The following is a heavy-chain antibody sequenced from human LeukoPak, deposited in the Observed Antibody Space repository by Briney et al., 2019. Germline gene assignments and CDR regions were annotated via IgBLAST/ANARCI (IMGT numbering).Heavy chain of an antibody. V-gene: IGHV1-2*02. CDR3: ARDRSSYYDFWSGYFVYDYYMDV. CDR2: INPNSGGT. CDR1: GYTFTGYY. D-gene: IGHD3-3*01. J-gene: IGHJ6*03. Sequence: ASVKVSCKASGYTFTGYYLHWVRQAPGQGLEWMGWINPNSGGTNYAQKFQGRVTMTRDTSISTAYMELSRLRSDDTAVYYCARDRSSYYDFWSGYFVYDYYMDVWGKGTTVTVSS.